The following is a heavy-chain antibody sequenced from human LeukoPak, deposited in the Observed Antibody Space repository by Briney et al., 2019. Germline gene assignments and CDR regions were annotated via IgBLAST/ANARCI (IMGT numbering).Heavy chain of an antibody. J-gene: IGHJ3*01. CDR1: GFTFSSYA. CDR2: ISYDGSNK. V-gene: IGHV3-30-3*01. D-gene: IGHD6-13*01. CDR3: ARDQGGSSPPLGL. Sequence: QTGGSLRLSCAASGFTFSSYAMHWVRQAPGKGLEWVAVISYDGSNKYYADSVKGRFTISRDNSKNTLYLQMNSLRAEDTAVYYCARDQGGSSPPLGLWGQGTMVTVSS.